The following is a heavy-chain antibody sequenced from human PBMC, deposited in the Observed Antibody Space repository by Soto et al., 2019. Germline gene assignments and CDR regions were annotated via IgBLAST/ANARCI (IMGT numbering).Heavy chain of an antibody. V-gene: IGHV3-7*03. CDR1: GFTFSSYW. CDR3: ARARITGTTNPLGVNYFDY. Sequence: PGGSLRLSCAASGFTFSSYWMSWVRQAPGKGLEWVANIKQDGSEKYYVDSVEGRFTISRDNAKNSLYLQMNSLRAEDTAVYYCARARITGTTNPLGVNYFDYWGQGTLVTVSS. J-gene: IGHJ4*02. D-gene: IGHD1-7*01. CDR2: IKQDGSEK.